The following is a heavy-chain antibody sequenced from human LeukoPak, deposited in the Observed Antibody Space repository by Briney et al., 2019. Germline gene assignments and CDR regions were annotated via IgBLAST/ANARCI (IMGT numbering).Heavy chain of an antibody. D-gene: IGHD1-26*01. V-gene: IGHV4-39*01. CDR1: GVSISSSSFY. Sequence: PSETLSLTCTVSGVSISSSSFYWGWIRQPPGKGLEWIGSIYNSGSTYYNPSLKSRVTTSVDTSKNQFSLNLSSVTAADTAVYYCARHRRWEPVDYWGQGTLVTVSS. J-gene: IGHJ4*02. CDR3: ARHRRWEPVDY. CDR2: IYNSGST.